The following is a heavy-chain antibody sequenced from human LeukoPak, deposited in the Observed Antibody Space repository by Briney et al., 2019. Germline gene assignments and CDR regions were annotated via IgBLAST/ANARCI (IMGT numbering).Heavy chain of an antibody. CDR3: AREFGRSGSFDY. CDR1: GFTFSSYW. V-gene: IGHV3-74*03. Sequence: GGSLRLSCAASGFTFSSYWMHWVRQAPGKGPVWVSRINSDGTGTMYADSVKGRFTISRDNAKNTLYLQMNSLRAEDTAVYYCAREFGRSGSFDYWGQGSLVTVSS. CDR2: INSDGTGT. D-gene: IGHD3-10*01. J-gene: IGHJ4*02.